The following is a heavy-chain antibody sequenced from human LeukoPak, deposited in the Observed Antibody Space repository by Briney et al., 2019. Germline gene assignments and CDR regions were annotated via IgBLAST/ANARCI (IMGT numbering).Heavy chain of an antibody. CDR2: IKQDGTQK. CDR3: ARDCGSDCSQAFDL. J-gene: IGHJ3*01. Sequence: PGGSLRLSCAASGFTFGSYWMSWVRQAPGRGLEWVADIKQDGTQKYYVDSVEGRITISRDNIKNSLYLQVNSLRVEDTAVYYCARDCGSDCSQAFDLWGQGTVVTVSS. D-gene: IGHD2-21*02. V-gene: IGHV3-7*05. CDR1: GFTFGSYW.